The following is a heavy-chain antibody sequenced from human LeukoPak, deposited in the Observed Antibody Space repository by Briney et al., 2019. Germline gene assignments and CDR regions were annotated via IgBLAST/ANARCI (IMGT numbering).Heavy chain of an antibody. J-gene: IGHJ4*02. CDR1: GFTVSSTY. CDR2: IYSAGST. CDR3: AKGHCTNGICWLD. D-gene: IGHD2-8*01. Sequence: GGSLRLSCAASGFTVSSTYMSWVRQAPGKGLEWVSIIYSAGSTYYADSVKGRFTISRDDSKNTLYLQMNSLRAEDTAVYYCAKGHCTNGICWLDWGQGTLVTVSS. V-gene: IGHV3-53*01.